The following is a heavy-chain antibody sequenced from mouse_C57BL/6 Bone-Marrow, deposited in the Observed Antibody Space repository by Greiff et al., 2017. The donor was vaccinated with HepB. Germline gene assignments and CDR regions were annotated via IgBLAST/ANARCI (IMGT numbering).Heavy chain of an antibody. J-gene: IGHJ1*03. CDR1: GYTFTSYW. CDR3: AYYGSSYDWYFDV. V-gene: IGHV1-55*01. D-gene: IGHD1-1*01. CDR2: IYPGSGST. Sequence: QVQLQQSGAELVKPGASVKMSCKASGYTFTSYWITWVKQRPGQGLEWIGDIYPGSGSTNYNEKFKSKATLTVDTSSSTAYMQLSSLTSEDSAVYYCAYYGSSYDWYFDVWGTGTTVTVSS.